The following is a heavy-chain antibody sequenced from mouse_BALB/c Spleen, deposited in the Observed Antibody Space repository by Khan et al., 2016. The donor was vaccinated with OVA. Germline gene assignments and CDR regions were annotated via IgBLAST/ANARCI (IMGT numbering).Heavy chain of an antibody. J-gene: IGHJ1*01. D-gene: IGHD2-1*01. CDR2: IAPYYGGT. CDR3: ARGYGNYLNWYCDV. Sequence: VQLQQSGPELEKPGASVKISCKASGYSFPGYNMNWVQQNNGKSLEWIGNIAPYYGGTTYTQQFKGKATLTVAKTSTPAYMQLQSLTSEDSAVEYRARGYGNYLNWYCDVWGAGTTVTVAS. CDR1: GYSFPGYN. V-gene: IGHV1-39*01.